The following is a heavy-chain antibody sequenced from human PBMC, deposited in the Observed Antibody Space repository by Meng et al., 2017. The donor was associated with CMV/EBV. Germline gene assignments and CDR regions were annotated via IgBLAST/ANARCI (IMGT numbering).Heavy chain of an antibody. Sequence: SETLSLTCAISGASVSSNSAAWNWIRQSPSRGLEWLGRIYYRSKWYNDYAVSVKSRITINPDTSKNQFSLQLNSVTPEDTAVYYCARDFRAVPVLRFLEWSSYGMDVWGQGTTVTVSS. CDR3: ARDFRAVPVLRFLEWSSYGMDV. J-gene: IGHJ6*02. CDR1: GASVSSNSAA. V-gene: IGHV6-1*01. CDR2: IYYRSKWYN. D-gene: IGHD3-3*01.